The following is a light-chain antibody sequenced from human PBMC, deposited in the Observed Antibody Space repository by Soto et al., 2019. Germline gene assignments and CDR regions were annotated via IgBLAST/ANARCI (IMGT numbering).Light chain of an antibody. Sequence: IHMTHAPSTLSASVGEMVSITFRAIQNIDKWLAWYQQKPQKAPKLLIFDASTLESGVPSRFSGSGSGTEFTLTISSLQPDDFATYYCQQYNTYQGTFGPGTKVDIK. CDR3: QQYNTYQGT. V-gene: IGKV1-5*01. CDR2: DAS. CDR1: QNIDKW. J-gene: IGKJ1*01.